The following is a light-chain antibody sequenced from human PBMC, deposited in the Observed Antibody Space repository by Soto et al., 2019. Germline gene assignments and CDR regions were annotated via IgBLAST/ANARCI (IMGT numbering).Light chain of an antibody. J-gene: IGKJ4*01. CDR2: ATS. Sequence: DIQLTQSPSSLSASVGDRVTITCRASQAISSYLAWYQQKPGKVPELLIYATSTLQSGAPSRFSGSGSGTDFTLTISSLQPEDVANYCYHKYNHAPTFGGGTKVEIK. CDR1: QAISSY. CDR3: HKYNHAPT. V-gene: IGKV1-27*01.